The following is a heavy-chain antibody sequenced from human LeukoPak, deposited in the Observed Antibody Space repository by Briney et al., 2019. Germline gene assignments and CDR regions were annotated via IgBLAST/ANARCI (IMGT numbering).Heavy chain of an antibody. D-gene: IGHD3-22*01. CDR2: ISYDGTNK. CDR1: GFTFSSYG. J-gene: IGHJ4*02. V-gene: IGHV3-30*18. Sequence: GGSLRLSCAASGFTFSSYGMHWVRQAPGKGLEWVAVISYDGTNKYYADSVKGRFTISRDNSENTLYLQMNSLRAEDTAVYYCAKDSVRYFHDSSSYTPIDYWGQGTLVTVSS. CDR3: AKDSVRYFHDSSSYTPIDY.